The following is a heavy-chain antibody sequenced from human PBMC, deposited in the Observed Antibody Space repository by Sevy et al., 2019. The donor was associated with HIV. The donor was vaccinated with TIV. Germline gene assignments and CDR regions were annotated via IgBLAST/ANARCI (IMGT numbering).Heavy chain of an antibody. D-gene: IGHD3-10*01. Sequence: ASVKVSCKTSGYTFNTFGINWVRQAPGQGLQWVGWISAYNGNTKYVQKLQGRVSMTTETSTSTVYMELRSLRSDDTAVYYCARDSIPLVQGIIITPYYYGMHVWGQGTTVTVSS. CDR2: ISAYNGNT. V-gene: IGHV1-18*04. CDR1: GYTFNTFG. J-gene: IGHJ6*02. CDR3: ARDSIPLVQGIIITPYYYGMHV.